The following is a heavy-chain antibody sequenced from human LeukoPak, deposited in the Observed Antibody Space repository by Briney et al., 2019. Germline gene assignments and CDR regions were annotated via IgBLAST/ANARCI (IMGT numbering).Heavy chain of an antibody. D-gene: IGHD5-18*01. V-gene: IGHV3-48*02. J-gene: IGHJ4*02. CDR2: ISSSSSTI. CDR3: ARDQIQLWLARFDY. CDR1: GFTFSSYS. Sequence: PGGSLRLSCAASGFTFSSYSMNWVRQAPGKGLEWVSYISSSSSTIYYADSVKGRFTISRDNAKNSLYLQVNSLRDEDTAVYYCARDQIQLWLARFDYWGQGTLVTVSS.